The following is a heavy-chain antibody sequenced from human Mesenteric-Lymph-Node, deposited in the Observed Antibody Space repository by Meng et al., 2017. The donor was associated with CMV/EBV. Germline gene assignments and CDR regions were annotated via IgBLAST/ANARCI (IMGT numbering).Heavy chain of an antibody. CDR3: ARDGSMDV. CDR1: GYTFTGYY. V-gene: IGHV1-2*02. CDR2: INPNSGDT. J-gene: IGHJ6*02. D-gene: IGHD3-10*01. Sequence: ASVTVSCKASGYTFTGYYMHWVRQAPGQGLEWMGWINPNSGDTDYAQKFQGRVTMTRDTSIRTAYMELSSLRFDDTAVYYCARDGSMDVWGQGTTVTVSS.